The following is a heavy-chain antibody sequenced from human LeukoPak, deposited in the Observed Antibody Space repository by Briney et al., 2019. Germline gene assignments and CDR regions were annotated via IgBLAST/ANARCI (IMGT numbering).Heavy chain of an antibody. CDR1: GGSISSSSYY. J-gene: IGHJ4*02. V-gene: IGHV4-39*01. CDR2: IYYSGST. Sequence: SGTLSLTCTVSGGSISSSSYYWGWIRQPPGKGLEWIGSIYYSGSTYYNPSLKSRVTISVDTSKNQFSLKLSSVTAADTAVYYCARQVAARPLDYWGQGTLVTVSS. D-gene: IGHD6-6*01. CDR3: ARQVAARPLDY.